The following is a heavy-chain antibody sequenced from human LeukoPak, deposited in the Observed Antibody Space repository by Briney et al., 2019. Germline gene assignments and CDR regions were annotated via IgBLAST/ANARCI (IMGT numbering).Heavy chain of an antibody. CDR3: AKGFCGDYAYWYFDL. CDR2: ITSSSTYT. CDR1: GFSFSSYK. V-gene: IGHV3-21*04. D-gene: IGHD4-17*01. Sequence: GGSLRLSCAASGFSFSSYKMNWVRLTPGKGLEWVSSITSSSTYTFYADSVKGRFTISRDNAKNSLDLEMNGLRDEDTAVYYCAKGFCGDYAYWYFDLWGRGTLVTVSS. J-gene: IGHJ2*01.